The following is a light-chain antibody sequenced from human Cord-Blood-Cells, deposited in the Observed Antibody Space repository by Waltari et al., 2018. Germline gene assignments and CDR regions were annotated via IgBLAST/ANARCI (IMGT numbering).Light chain of an antibody. Sequence: QSALTQPASVSGSPGQSITISCTGTRSDVGGYNYVSWYQQHPGKAPKLMIYDVSKRPSGVSNRFSGSKSGNTASLTISGLQAEDEADYYCSSYTSSSTPLFGGGTKLTVL. J-gene: IGLJ3*02. CDR2: DVS. CDR1: RSDVGGYNY. CDR3: SSYTSSSTPL. V-gene: IGLV2-14*01.